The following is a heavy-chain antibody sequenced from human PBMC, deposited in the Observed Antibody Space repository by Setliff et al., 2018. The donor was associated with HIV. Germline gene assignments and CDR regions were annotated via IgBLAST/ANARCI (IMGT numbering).Heavy chain of an antibody. V-gene: IGHV4-59*11. J-gene: IGHJ6*03. Sequence: SETLSLTCTVSGGSIGTHYWTGIRQPPGRGLEWIGYVDHTELTVYNPSLKSRVAISMATSESQFSLRLSSVTAADTAVYYCVRGYCSSTTCYEDYYYMDVWGKGSTVTVSS. CDR1: GGSIGTHY. CDR2: VDHTELT. D-gene: IGHD2-2*01. CDR3: VRGYCSSTTCYEDYYYMDV.